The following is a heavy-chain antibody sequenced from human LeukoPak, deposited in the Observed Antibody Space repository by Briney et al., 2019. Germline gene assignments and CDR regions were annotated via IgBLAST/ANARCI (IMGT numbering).Heavy chain of an antibody. Sequence: GASVKVSCKASGYTFTGYYMHWVRQAPGQGLEWMGWINPNSGGTNYAQKFQGRVTMTRDTSISTAYMELSRLRSDDTAVYYCARDSLEWELLGFRAFDIWGQGTMVTVSS. CDR2: INPNSGGT. V-gene: IGHV1-2*02. CDR3: ARDSLEWELLGFRAFDI. CDR1: GYTFTGYY. J-gene: IGHJ3*02. D-gene: IGHD1-26*01.